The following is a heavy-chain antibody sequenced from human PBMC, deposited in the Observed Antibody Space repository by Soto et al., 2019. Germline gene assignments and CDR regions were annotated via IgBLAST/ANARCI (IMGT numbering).Heavy chain of an antibody. Sequence: GEALKISCKGSGYSFTSYWIGWVRQMPGKGLESMGIIYPGDSDTRYSPSFQGQVTISADKSISTAYLQWSSLKASDTAMYYCARTAAAGKYYYGMDVWGQGTTVTVSS. V-gene: IGHV5-51*01. CDR2: IYPGDSDT. D-gene: IGHD6-13*01. J-gene: IGHJ6*02. CDR3: ARTAAAGKYYYGMDV. CDR1: GYSFTSYW.